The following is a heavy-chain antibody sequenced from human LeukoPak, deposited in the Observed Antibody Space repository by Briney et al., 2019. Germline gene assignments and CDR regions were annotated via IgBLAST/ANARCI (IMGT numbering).Heavy chain of an antibody. CDR1: GYTFTSYG. CDR3: AKAPLSYDSSGPFDY. CDR2: ISAYNGNT. D-gene: IGHD3-22*01. Sequence: ASVKVSCKASGYTFTSYGISWVRQAPGQGLEWMGWISAYNGNTNYAQKLQGRVTMTTDTSTSTAYMELRSLRSDDTAVYYCAKAPLSYDSSGPFDYWGQGTLVTVSS. V-gene: IGHV1-18*01. J-gene: IGHJ4*02.